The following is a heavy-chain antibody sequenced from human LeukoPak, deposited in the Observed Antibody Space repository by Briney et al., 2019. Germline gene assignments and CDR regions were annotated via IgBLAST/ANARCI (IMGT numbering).Heavy chain of an antibody. Sequence: PGGSLRLSCAASGFSVSDYSISWIRQSPGKGPEWISYVTSGRGSTNYADPVKGRFTISRDNAKNSVALQLDGLRADDTAVYFCTRERRGSYYAFESWGQGTLVTVSS. J-gene: IGHJ4*02. CDR1: GFSVSDYS. V-gene: IGHV3-11*05. CDR2: VTSGRGST. D-gene: IGHD3-10*01. CDR3: TRERRGSYYAFES.